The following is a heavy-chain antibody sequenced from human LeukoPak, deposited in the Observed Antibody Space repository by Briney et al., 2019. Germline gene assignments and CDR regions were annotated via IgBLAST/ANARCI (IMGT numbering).Heavy chain of an antibody. CDR1: GGSITSYY. CDR3: ACGVAAAGWLYFDY. V-gene: IGHV4-4*07. J-gene: IGHJ4*02. D-gene: IGHD6-13*01. Sequence: SETLSLTCTVSGGSITSYYWSWLRQPAGKGLEWIGRIYSSGTTNYNPSLKSRVTMSIDTTQFSLKLSSVTAAGTAVYFCACGVAAAGWLYFDYWGQGSLVTVSS. CDR2: IYSSGTT.